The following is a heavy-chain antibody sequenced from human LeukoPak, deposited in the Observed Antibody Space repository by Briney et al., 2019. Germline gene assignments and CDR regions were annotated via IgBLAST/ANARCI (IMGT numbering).Heavy chain of an antibody. J-gene: IGHJ4*02. D-gene: IGHD2-21*02. Sequence: GGSLRLSCAASGLTFSSYGMSWVRQAPGKGLEWVSSISSSSSYISYADSVKGRFTISRDNAKNSLYLQMNSLRAEDTAVYYCASRRSAYCGGDCPEGYWGQGTLVTVSS. CDR1: GLTFSSYG. CDR2: ISSSSSYI. V-gene: IGHV3-21*01. CDR3: ASRRSAYCGGDCPEGY.